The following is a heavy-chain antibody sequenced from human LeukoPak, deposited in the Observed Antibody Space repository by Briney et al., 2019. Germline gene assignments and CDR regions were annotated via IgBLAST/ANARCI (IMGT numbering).Heavy chain of an antibody. Sequence: SETLSLTCTVSGGSISSSSYYWGWIRQPPGKGLEWIGSIYYSGSTYYSPSLKSRVTISVDTSKNQFSLKLSSVTAADTAVYYCARRDGDYDKGGFDYWGQGTLVTVSS. D-gene: IGHD4-17*01. CDR2: IYYSGST. CDR1: GGSISSSSYY. J-gene: IGHJ4*02. CDR3: ARRDGDYDKGGFDY. V-gene: IGHV4-39*01.